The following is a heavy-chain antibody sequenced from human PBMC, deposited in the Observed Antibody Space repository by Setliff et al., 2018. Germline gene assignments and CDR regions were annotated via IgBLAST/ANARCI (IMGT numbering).Heavy chain of an antibody. D-gene: IGHD3-10*01. CDR1: GGSISSGSYY. Sequence: PSETLSLTCSVSGGSISSGSYYWGWIRQSPGKGLEWIGSMYYSGSTYYNPSLKGRVTLSVDTTKNQFSLKLTSMTAAGTAVYFCARHLLVQGTYHFDYWGQGSPVTVSS. J-gene: IGHJ4*02. CDR3: ARHLLVQGTYHFDY. V-gene: IGHV4-39*01. CDR2: MYYSGST.